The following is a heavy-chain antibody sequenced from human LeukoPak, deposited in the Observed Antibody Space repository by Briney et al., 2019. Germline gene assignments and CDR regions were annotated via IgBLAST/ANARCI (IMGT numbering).Heavy chain of an antibody. CDR3: ARESTSWYFDL. Sequence: GGSLRLSCAASGFTFSYYGMHWVRQAPGKGLEWVAVISYDGRNEYHADSVKGRFTISRDNSKNTLYLQMNSLRAEDTAVYYCARESTSWYFDLWGRGTLVTVSS. CDR2: ISYDGRNE. CDR1: GFTFSYYG. V-gene: IGHV3-30*03. J-gene: IGHJ2*01. D-gene: IGHD2-2*01.